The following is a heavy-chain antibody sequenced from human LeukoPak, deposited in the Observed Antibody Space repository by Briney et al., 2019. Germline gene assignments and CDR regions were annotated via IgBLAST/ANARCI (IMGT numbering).Heavy chain of an antibody. CDR1: GFSLDDYG. J-gene: IGHJ4*02. Sequence: GGSLRLSCAASGFSLDDYGMNWVRQAPGEGLEWVSGINWNVGSTDYADSVKGRFTISRDNAKNSLYLQMNSLRAEDTALYYCAKDRGGYYDSSGYRDFDYWGQGTLVTVSS. D-gene: IGHD3-22*01. CDR3: AKDRGGYYDSSGYRDFDY. CDR2: INWNVGST. V-gene: IGHV3-20*04.